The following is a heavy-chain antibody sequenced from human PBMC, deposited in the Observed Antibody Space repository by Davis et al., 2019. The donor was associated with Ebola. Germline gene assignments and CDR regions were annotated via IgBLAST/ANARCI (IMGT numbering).Heavy chain of an antibody. D-gene: IGHD3-22*01. Sequence: MPSETLSLTCTVSGGSISSYYWSWIRQPPGKGLEGIGYIYYSGSTNYNPSLKSLVTISVDTSKNQFSLKLSSVTAADTAVYYCARDLLYYYDSSAYYPLYYYYGMDVWGQGTTVTVSS. CDR1: GGSISSYY. V-gene: IGHV4-59*12. CDR2: IYYSGST. J-gene: IGHJ6*02. CDR3: ARDLLYYYDSSAYYPLYYYYGMDV.